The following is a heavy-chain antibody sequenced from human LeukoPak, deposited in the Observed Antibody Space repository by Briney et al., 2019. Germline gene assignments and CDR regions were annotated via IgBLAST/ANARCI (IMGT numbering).Heavy chain of an antibody. CDR1: GYSFPNSW. D-gene: IGHD3-16*01. J-gene: IGHJ4*02. Sequence: GESPKISCKGSGYSFPNSWIAWVRQMPGKGLEWMGIIYPGDSDSTYSPSFQGQVTISADKSIQTAYLQWSSLKASDTAVYYCARLGGGLDSWGRGTLVTV. V-gene: IGHV5-51*01. CDR2: IYPGDSDS. CDR3: ARLGGGLDS.